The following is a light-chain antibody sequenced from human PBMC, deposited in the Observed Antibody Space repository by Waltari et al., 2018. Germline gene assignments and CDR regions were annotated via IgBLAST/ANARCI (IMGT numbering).Light chain of an antibody. CDR3: ASYAGNRNVV. J-gene: IGLJ2*01. Sequence: QSALTQPPSASGSPGQSVTISCTGTSSDIGGYKYVSWYQQHPGKAPKLIIFEVTKRPSGVPDRFSGSKSGNTASLTVSGLQGEDESDYCCASYAGNRNVVFGGGTKLTVL. CDR1: SSDIGGYKY. CDR2: EVT. V-gene: IGLV2-8*01.